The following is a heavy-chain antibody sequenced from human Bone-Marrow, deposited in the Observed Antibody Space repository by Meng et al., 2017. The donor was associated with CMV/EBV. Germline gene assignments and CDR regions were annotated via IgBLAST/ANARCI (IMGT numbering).Heavy chain of an antibody. CDR2: IYYSGST. CDR1: GGSISSYY. CDR3: ARDRGDMTTVLF. Sequence: SETLSLTCTVSGGSISSYYWSWIRQPPGKGLEWIGYIYYSGSTNYNPSLKSRVTISVDTSKNQFSLKLSSVTAADTAVYYCARDRGDMTTVLFWGQGTLVTVSS. J-gene: IGHJ4*02. V-gene: IGHV4-59*12. D-gene: IGHD4-17*01.